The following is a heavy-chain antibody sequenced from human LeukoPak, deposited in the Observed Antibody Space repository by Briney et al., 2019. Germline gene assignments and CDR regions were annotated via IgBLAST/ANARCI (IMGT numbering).Heavy chain of an antibody. J-gene: IGHJ4*02. V-gene: IGHV3-48*03. CDR3: ARGALEMATITSPYYFDY. Sequence: GGSLRLSCAASGFTFSSYKMNWVRQAAGKGLEWDSYISSSCSTIYYADSVNGRFTISRDNAKNALYLQMNSLRAEDTAVYYCARGALEMATITSPYYFDYWGQGTLVTVSS. CDR2: ISSSCSTI. CDR1: GFTFSSYK. D-gene: IGHD5-24*01.